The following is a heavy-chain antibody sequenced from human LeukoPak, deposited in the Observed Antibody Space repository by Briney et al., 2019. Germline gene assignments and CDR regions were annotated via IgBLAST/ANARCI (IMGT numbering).Heavy chain of an antibody. J-gene: IGHJ3*02. CDR3: ARAHTVTHSRAFDI. CDR1: GGSISNYY. Sequence: SETLSLTCTVFGGSISNYYWSWIRQSPGKGLEWIGYIFYSGRTSYNPSLESRITISVDTSQSQFSLKLNSVTAADTAVYYCARAHTVTHSRAFDIWGQGTMVTVSS. CDR2: IFYSGRT. D-gene: IGHD4-17*01. V-gene: IGHV4-59*01.